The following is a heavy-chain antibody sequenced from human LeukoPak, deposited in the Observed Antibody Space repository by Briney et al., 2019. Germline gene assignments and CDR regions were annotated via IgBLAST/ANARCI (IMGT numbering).Heavy chain of an antibody. J-gene: IGHJ4*02. D-gene: IGHD6-19*01. V-gene: IGHV4-59*08. CDR1: GGSISSYY. Sequence: ETLSLTCTVSGGSISSYYWSWIRQPPGKGLEWIGYIYYSGSTNYNPSLKSRVTISVDTSKNQFSLKLSSVTAADTAVYYCARHSSGWYQPGGFDYWGQGTLVTVSS. CDR2: IYYSGST. CDR3: ARHSSGWYQPGGFDY.